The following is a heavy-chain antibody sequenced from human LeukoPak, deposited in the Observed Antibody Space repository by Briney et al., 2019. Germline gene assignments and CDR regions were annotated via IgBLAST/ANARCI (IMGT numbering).Heavy chain of an antibody. CDR3: ARHSYGTFDY. V-gene: IGHV3-74*01. CDR1: GFTFSSYW. Sequence: GGSLRLSCAASGFTFSSYWMHWVRQAPGKGLVWVSRISSDGSSTSYADSVKGRFTISRDNAKNTLYLQMNSLRAEDTAVYYCARHSYGTFDYWGQGTLVTVSS. CDR2: ISSDGSST. D-gene: IGHD5-18*01. J-gene: IGHJ4*02.